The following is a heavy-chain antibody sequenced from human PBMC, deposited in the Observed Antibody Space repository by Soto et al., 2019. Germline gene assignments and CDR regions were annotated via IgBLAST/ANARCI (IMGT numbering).Heavy chain of an antibody. V-gene: IGHV1-18*04. CDR1: GYTFTSYG. Sequence: ASVKVSCKASGYTFTSYGISWVRQAPGQGLEWMGWISAYNGNTNYAQKLQGRVTMTTDTSTSTAYMELRSLRSDDTAVYYCARDLGVVVTARTYYFDYWGQGTLVTVPS. CDR3: ARDLGVVVTARTYYFDY. D-gene: IGHD2-21*02. CDR2: ISAYNGNT. J-gene: IGHJ4*02.